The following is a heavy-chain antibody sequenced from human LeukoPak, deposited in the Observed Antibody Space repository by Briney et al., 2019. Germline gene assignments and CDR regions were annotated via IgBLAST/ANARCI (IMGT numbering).Heavy chain of an antibody. Sequence: GGSLRLSCAASGVTFSTYGMSWVRQAPGKGLEWVSAISTDAGETHYADSVKGRFTISRDNSKNTVSLQMSSLRAEDTALYYCAKGSGNGYGSGPFDYWGQGTLVTVSS. D-gene: IGHD3-10*01. J-gene: IGHJ4*02. CDR3: AKGSGNGYGSGPFDY. V-gene: IGHV3-23*01. CDR1: GVTFSTYG. CDR2: ISTDAGET.